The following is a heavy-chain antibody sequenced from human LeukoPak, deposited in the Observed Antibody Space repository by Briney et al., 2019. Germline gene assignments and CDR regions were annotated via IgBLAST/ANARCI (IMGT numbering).Heavy chain of an antibody. V-gene: IGHV3-48*04. J-gene: IGHJ4*02. Sequence: GGSLRLSCAASGFTFSSYSMNWVRQAPGKGLEWVSYISSSSSTIYYADSVKGRFTISRNNAKNSLYLQMNSLRAEDTAVYYCARDFWSGYVGYWGQGTLVTVSS. CDR3: ARDFWSGYVGY. CDR1: GFTFSSYS. D-gene: IGHD3-3*01. CDR2: ISSSSSTI.